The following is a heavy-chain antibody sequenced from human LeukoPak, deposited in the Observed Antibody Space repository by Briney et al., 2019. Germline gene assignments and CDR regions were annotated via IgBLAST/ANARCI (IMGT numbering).Heavy chain of an antibody. CDR1: GGSFSGYY. J-gene: IGHJ4*02. CDR2: INHSGST. Sequence: PSETLSLTCAVYGGSFSGYYWSWIRQPPGKGLEWIGEINHSGSTNYNPSLKSRVTISVDTSKNQSSLKLSSVTAADTAVYYCARGPRGTFDYWGQPTLVTVSS. CDR3: ARGPRGTFDY. V-gene: IGHV4-34*01.